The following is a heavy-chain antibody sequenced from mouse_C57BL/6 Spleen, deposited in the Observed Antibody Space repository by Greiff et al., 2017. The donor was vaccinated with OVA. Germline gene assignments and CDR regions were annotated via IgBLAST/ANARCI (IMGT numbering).Heavy chain of an antibody. J-gene: IGHJ3*01. D-gene: IGHD2-4*01. CDR2: IDPSDSET. CDR1: GYTFTSYW. Sequence: QVQLQQPGAELVRPGSSVKLSCKASGYTFTSYWMHWVKQRPIQGLEWIGNIDPSDSETHYNQKFKDKATLTVDKSSSTAYMQLSSLTSEGSAVYYCARGGYDYDRFAYWGQGTLVTVSA. V-gene: IGHV1-52*01. CDR3: ARGGYDYDRFAY.